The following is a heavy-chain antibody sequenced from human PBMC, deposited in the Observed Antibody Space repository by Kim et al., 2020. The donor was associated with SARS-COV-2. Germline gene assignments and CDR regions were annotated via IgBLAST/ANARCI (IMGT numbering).Heavy chain of an antibody. D-gene: IGHD3-16*01. Sequence: SETLSLTCAVSGGSISSSNWWSWVRQPPGKGLEWIGEIYHSGSTNYNPSLKSRVTISVDKSKNQFSLKLSSVTAADTAVYYCASEVIEGKGVRRFDPWGQGTLVTVSS. V-gene: IGHV4-4*02. J-gene: IGHJ5*02. CDR2: IYHSGST. CDR3: ASEVIEGKGVRRFDP. CDR1: GGSISSSNW.